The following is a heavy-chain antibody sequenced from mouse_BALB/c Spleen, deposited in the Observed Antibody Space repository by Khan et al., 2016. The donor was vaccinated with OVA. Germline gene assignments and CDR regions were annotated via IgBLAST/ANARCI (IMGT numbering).Heavy chain of an antibody. Sequence: QVQLQQSGAELARPGASVKWSCKASGYTFTSYWMQWVKQRPGQGLEGIGAIYPGDGVTRYTQKSKGKATWTADKSSSTAYMQRSSLASEDSAVYYCARRRENYYGSSRGYFDYWGQGTTLTVSS. CDR2: IYPGDGVT. V-gene: IGHV1-87*01. CDR1: GYTFTSYW. CDR3: ARRRENYYGSSRGYFDY. D-gene: IGHD1-1*01. J-gene: IGHJ2*01.